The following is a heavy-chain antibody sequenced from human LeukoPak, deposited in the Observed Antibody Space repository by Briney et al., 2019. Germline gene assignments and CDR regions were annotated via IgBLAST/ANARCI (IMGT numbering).Heavy chain of an antibody. D-gene: IGHD4-17*01. CDR1: GYTFTGYY. CDR2: INPNSGGT. V-gene: IGHV1-2*02. J-gene: IGHJ3*02. CDR3: ARSNYGDYVMYAFDI. Sequence: ASVKVSCKASGYTFTGYYMHWVRQAPGQGLEWMGWINPNSGGTNYAQKSQGRVTMTRDTSISTAYMELSRLRSDDTAVYYCARSNYGDYVMYAFDIWGQGTMVTVSS.